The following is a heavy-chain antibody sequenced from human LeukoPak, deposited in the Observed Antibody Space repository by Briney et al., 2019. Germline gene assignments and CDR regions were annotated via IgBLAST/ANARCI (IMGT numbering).Heavy chain of an antibody. CDR1: GDSISSTNYY. V-gene: IGHV4-39*01. D-gene: IGHD5-24*01. Sequence: SGPTLVKPSETLSLTCTVSGDSISSTNYYWGWIRQPPGKGLEWLGSIYYSGSANYNPSLKSRITISVDTSKNQFSLKLSSVTAADTAIYYCARVHRLSYNQDYWGQGALVTVSS. CDR2: IYYSGSA. J-gene: IGHJ4*02. CDR3: ARVHRLSYNQDY.